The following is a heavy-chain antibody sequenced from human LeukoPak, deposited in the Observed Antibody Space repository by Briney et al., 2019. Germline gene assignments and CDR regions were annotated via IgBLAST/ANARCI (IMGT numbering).Heavy chain of an antibody. Sequence: PSETLSLTCAVYGGSFSGYYWSWIRHPPGKGLEWIGEINHTGSSNYNPSLKSRVTISVDTSKNQFSLKLSSVTAADTAVYYCARDNNSSSWPHWGQGTLVTVSS. D-gene: IGHD6-13*01. CDR1: GGSFSGYY. CDR2: INHTGSS. CDR3: ARDNNSSSWPH. J-gene: IGHJ4*02. V-gene: IGHV4-34*01.